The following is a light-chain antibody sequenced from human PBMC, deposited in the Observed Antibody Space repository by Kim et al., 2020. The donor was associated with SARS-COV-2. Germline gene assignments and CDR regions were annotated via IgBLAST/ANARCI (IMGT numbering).Light chain of an antibody. J-gene: IGKJ4*01. Sequence: VSPGERATLSCRASQSVRSNLAWYQLKPGQPPRLLIYGTSTRATGIPARFSGSGSGTEFTLTISSLQSEDLAFYYCQQNNNWPLTFGGGTKVDIK. CDR3: QQNNNWPLT. CDR2: GTS. CDR1: QSVRSN. V-gene: IGKV3-15*01.